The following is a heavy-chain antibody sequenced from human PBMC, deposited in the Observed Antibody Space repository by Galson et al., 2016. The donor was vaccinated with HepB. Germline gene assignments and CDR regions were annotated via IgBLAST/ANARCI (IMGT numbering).Heavy chain of an antibody. CDR1: GFTFSSYG. D-gene: IGHD5-12*01. CDR2: IWYDGSNK. CDR3: AREALIAATLLYV. J-gene: IGHJ6*02. V-gene: IGHV3-33*01. Sequence: SLRLSCAASGFTFSSYGMHWVRQAPGKGLEWVAVIWYDGSNKYYADSVKGRFTISRDNSKNTLYLQMNSLRAEDTAVYYCAREALIAATLLYVWGQGTTVTVSS.